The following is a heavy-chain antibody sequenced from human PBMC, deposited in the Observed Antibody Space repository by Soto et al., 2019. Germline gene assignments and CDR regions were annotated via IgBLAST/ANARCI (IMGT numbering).Heavy chain of an antibody. J-gene: IGHJ5*02. CDR2: IYYSGST. Sequence: PSETLSLTCTVSGGSVSSGSYYWSWIRPPPGKGLEWIGYIYYSGSTNYNPSLKSRVTISVDTSKNQFSLKLSSVTAADTAVYYCARHQSHSSSYVDPWGQGTLVTVSS. V-gene: IGHV4-61*01. CDR3: ARHQSHSSSYVDP. CDR1: GGSVSSGSYY. D-gene: IGHD6-13*01.